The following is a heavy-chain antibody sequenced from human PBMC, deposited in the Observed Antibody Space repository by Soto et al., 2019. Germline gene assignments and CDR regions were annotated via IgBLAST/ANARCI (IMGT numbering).Heavy chain of an antibody. J-gene: IGHJ4*02. CDR2: ISSSSSYI. CDR3: ARAGEYSSSSFDY. V-gene: IGHV3-21*01. D-gene: IGHD6-6*01. Sequence: PGGSLRLSCAASGFTFSSYSMNWVRQAPGKGLEWVSSISSSSSYIYYAGSVKGRFTISRDNAKNSLYLQMNSLRAEDTAVYYCARAGEYSSSSFDYWGQGTLVTVSS. CDR1: GFTFSSYS.